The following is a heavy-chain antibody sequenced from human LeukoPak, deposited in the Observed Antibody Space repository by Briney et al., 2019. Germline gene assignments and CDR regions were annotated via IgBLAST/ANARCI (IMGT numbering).Heavy chain of an antibody. D-gene: IGHD6-13*01. CDR2: ISGSGGST. CDR3: AKAGSSWYGEPLEFDY. CDR1: GFTFSSYA. J-gene: IGHJ4*02. V-gene: IGHV3-23*01. Sequence: GGSLRLSCAASGFTFSSYAMSWVRQAPGKGLEWVSAISGSGGSTYYADSVKGRFTISRDNSKNTLYLQMNSLRAEDTAVYYCAKAGSSWYGEPLEFDYWGQGTLVTVSS.